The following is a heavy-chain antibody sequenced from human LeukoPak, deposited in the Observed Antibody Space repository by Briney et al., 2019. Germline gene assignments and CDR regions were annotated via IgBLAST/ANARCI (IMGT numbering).Heavy chain of an antibody. V-gene: IGHV3-7*01. D-gene: IGHD6-13*01. J-gene: IGHJ4*02. CDR2: IKQDGSGK. CDR1: GFTFSSYW. CDR3: ARDQRGIATSTSDY. Sequence: GGSLRLSCAASGFTFSSYWMTWVRQAPGKGLEGVANIKQDGSGKYYVDSVKGRFTISRDNAKNSLYLQMSSLRAEDTAVYYCARDQRGIATSTSDYWGQGTLVTVSS.